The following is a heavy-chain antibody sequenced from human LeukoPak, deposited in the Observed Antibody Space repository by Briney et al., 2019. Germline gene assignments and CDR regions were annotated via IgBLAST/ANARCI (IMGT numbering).Heavy chain of an antibody. V-gene: IGHV1-2*02. J-gene: IGHJ1*01. CDR3: ARTRGGYSYGYPGYFQH. CDR1: GYTFTGYY. Sequence: ASVKVSCKASGYTFTGYYMHWVRQAPGQGLEWMGWINPNGGGTNYAQKFQGRVTMTRDTSITTAYMELSRLTSDDTAVYYCARTRGGYSYGYPGYFQHWGQGTLVTVSS. CDR2: INPNGGGT. D-gene: IGHD5-18*01.